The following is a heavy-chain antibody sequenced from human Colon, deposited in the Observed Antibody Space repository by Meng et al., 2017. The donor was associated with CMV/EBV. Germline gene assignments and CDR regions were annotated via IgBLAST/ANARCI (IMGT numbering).Heavy chain of an antibody. Sequence: GESLKISCAASGFTFTNYYMNWIRQAPGKGPEWLAYISPSSNSVYYADSVRGRFTVSRDNAKNSLYLQMNSLRADDTAIYYCARAAVGGNEGIDYWGQGTLVTVSS. V-gene: IGHV3-11*04. J-gene: IGHJ4*02. D-gene: IGHD4-23*01. CDR2: ISPSSNSV. CDR1: GFTFTNYY. CDR3: ARAAVGGNEGIDY.